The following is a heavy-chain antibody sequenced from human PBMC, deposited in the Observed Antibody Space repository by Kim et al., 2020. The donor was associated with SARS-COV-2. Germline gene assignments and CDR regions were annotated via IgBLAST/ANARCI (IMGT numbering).Heavy chain of an antibody. CDR3: ARDGWYSSSWPVGY. D-gene: IGHD6-13*01. Sequence: AQKFQGRVTMTRDTSISTAYMELSRLRSDDTAVYYCARDGWYSSSWPVGYWGQGTLVTVSS. V-gene: IGHV1-2*02. J-gene: IGHJ4*02.